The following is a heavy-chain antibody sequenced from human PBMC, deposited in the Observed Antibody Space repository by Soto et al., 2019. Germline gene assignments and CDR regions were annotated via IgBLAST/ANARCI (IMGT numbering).Heavy chain of an antibody. CDR1: GDSVSSNSVA. CDR3: ARYSSGYDTAWIDP. Sequence: SQTLSLTCAISGDSVSSNSVAWNWIRQSPSRGLEWLGRTYYRSKWYNDYALSVKSRITINSDTSKNQFSLQLNSVTPEDTAVYYCARYSSGYDTAWIDPWGQGTLVTVSS. J-gene: IGHJ5*02. D-gene: IGHD3-22*01. CDR2: TYYRSKWYN. V-gene: IGHV6-1*01.